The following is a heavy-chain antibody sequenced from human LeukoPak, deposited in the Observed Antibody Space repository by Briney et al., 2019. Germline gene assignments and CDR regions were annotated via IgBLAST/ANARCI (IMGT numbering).Heavy chain of an antibody. V-gene: IGHV1-2*02. D-gene: IGHD6-13*01. CDR1: GYTFTAYY. CDR2: INPDSGAT. CDR3: ARDVDATAALDY. Sequence: GASVKVSCKASGYTFTAYYMHWVRPAPGQGLEWMGWINPDSGATRYAQNFQGRVTMTRGTSITTAYMELSGLRSDDTAVYYCARDVDATAALDYWGPGTLVTVSS. J-gene: IGHJ4*02.